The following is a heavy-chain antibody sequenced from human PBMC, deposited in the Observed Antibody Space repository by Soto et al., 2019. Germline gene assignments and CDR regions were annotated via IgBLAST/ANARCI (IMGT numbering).Heavy chain of an antibody. CDR1: GDSVRSGNYY. D-gene: IGHD3-10*01. Sequence: PSETLSLTCTVSGDSVRSGNYYWSWIRQPPGKGLEWIGFVYYSGSTNYNPSLKSRVTMSLDTSKNQFSLKLSSVTAADTAVYYCARGYRDYGSNWFDPWGQGTLVTVSS. V-gene: IGHV4-61*01. J-gene: IGHJ5*02. CDR2: VYYSGST. CDR3: ARGYRDYGSNWFDP.